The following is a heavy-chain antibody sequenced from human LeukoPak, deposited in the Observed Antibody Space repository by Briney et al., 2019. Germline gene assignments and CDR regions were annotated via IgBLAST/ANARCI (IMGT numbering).Heavy chain of an antibody. J-gene: IGHJ4*02. CDR1: GFTFSTYP. V-gene: IGHV3-30*04. CDR2: ISYDGSNK. Sequence: PGGSLRLSCAASGFTFSTYPMHWVRQAPGKGLEWVAVISYDGSNKYYADSVKGRFTISRDNSKNTLYLQMNTLRAEDTAVYYCAKEWLAELSYAVDYWGQGTLVTVSS. D-gene: IGHD3-10*01. CDR3: AKEWLAELSYAVDY.